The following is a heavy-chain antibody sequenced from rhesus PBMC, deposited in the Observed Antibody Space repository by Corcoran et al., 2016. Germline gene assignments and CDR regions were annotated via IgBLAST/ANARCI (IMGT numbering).Heavy chain of an antibody. D-gene: IGHD6-31*01. CDR3: SRGPGAWFFQY. V-gene: IGHV4S9*01. CDR1: GSSITDNYY. J-gene: IGHJ4*01. Sequence: VQLQGSGPGLVKPSETLSLACDVSGSSITDNYYWHWIRQPPGKWLEWIGNVDGKSASTDYNPSLKSRVTISKDPSKNQFFLKLNSVTAADTAVYFCSRGPGAWFFQYWGQGVLVTVSS. CDR2: VDGKSAST.